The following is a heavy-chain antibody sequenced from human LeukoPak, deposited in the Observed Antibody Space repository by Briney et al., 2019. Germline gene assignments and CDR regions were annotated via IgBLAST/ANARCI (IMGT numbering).Heavy chain of an antibody. Sequence: PSETLSLTCTVSGDSISSYYWSWIRQPAGKGLEWIGRIYTSGSTNYNPSLKSRVTMSVDTSKNQFSLKLSSVTAADTAVYYCARGYDSPYYYYMDVWGKGTTVTISS. CDR1: GDSISSYY. CDR2: IYTSGST. D-gene: IGHD3-3*01. V-gene: IGHV4-4*07. J-gene: IGHJ6*03. CDR3: ARGYDSPYYYYMDV.